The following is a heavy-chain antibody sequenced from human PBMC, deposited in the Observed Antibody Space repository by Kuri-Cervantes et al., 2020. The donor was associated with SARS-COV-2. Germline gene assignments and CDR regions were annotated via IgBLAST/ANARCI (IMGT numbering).Heavy chain of an antibody. J-gene: IGHJ4*02. D-gene: IGHD6-19*01. CDR1: GFTFSSYG. CDR2: IWYDRSNK. Sequence: LSLTYAASGFTFSSYGMHWVRQAPGKGLVWVAAIWYDRSNKNYVDSVKGRFIISRDNSKKTLYLQMNSLRAEDTAVYYCGRDSSYSSGWYPGEFWGQGTLVTVSS. CDR3: GRDSSYSSGWYPGEF. V-gene: IGHV3-33*01.